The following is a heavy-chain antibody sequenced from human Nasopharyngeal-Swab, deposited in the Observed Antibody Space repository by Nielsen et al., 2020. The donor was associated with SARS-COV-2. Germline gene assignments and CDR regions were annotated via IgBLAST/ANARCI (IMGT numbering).Heavy chain of an antibody. J-gene: IGHJ4*02. V-gene: IGHV1-2*04. CDR2: INPNSGGT. D-gene: IGHD4-11*01. CDR3: ARAGEFSGTTVTTHLDY. CDR1: GYTFTGYY. Sequence: ASVKVSCKASGYTFTGYYMHWVRQAPGQGLEWMGWINPNSGGTNYAQKFQGWVTMTRDTSISTAYMELSRLRSEDTAVYYCARAGEFSGTTVTTHLDYWGQGTLVTVSS.